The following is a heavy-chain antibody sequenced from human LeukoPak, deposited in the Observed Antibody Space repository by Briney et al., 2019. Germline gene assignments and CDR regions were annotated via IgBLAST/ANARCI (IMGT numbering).Heavy chain of an antibody. V-gene: IGHV4-34*01. D-gene: IGHD5-12*01. J-gene: IGHJ4*02. CDR2: INHSGST. Sequence: SETLSLTCAVYGGSFSGYYWSWIRQPPGKGLEWIGEINHSGSTNYNPSLKSRVTISVDTSKNQFSLRLSSVTAADTAVYYCARGGGYDSDWGQGTLVTVSS. CDR1: GGSFSGYY. CDR3: ARGGGYDSD.